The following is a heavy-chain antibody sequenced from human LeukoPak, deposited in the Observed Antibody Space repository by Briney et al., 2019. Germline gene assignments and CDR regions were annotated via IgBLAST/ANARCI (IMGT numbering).Heavy chain of an antibody. V-gene: IGHV3-23*01. CDR2: ISGSGGST. J-gene: IGHJ6*02. D-gene: IGHD6-13*01. Sequence: GGSLTLSCAASGFTFSNYAMNWVRQAPGKGLEWVSGISGSGGSTNYEDSVKGRFTISRDNSKNTLYLQMNSLRAEDTAVYYCAKSWVCYYYGMDVWGQGTTVTVSS. CDR3: AKSWVCYYYGMDV. CDR1: GFTFSNYA.